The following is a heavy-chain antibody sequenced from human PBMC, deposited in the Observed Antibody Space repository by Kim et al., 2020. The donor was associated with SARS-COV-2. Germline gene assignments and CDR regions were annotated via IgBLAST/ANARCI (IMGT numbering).Heavy chain of an antibody. CDR3: ARGLKDYYDSSGYPALYSFDY. J-gene: IGHJ4*02. Sequence: SQTLSLTCAISGDSVSSNSAAWNWIRQSPSRGLEWLGRTYYRSKWYNDYAVSVKSRITINPDTSKNQFSLQLNSVTPEDTAVYYCARGLKDYYDSSGYPALYSFDYWGQGTLVTVSS. CDR1: GDSVSSNSAA. V-gene: IGHV6-1*01. D-gene: IGHD3-22*01. CDR2: TYYRSKWYN.